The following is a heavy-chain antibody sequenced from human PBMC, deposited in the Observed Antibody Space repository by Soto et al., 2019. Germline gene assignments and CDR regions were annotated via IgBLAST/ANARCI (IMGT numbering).Heavy chain of an antibody. V-gene: IGHV3-11*04. Sequence: GPLRLSCAASGFTFSDYYMSWIRQTPGKGLEWLSYITQSGHAAEYADSVRGRFTISRDNNKNSLYLQMNSLRVDDTGVYYCARAIRGYGAYGGYLGQGTLVTVSS. D-gene: IGHD5-12*01. CDR3: ARAIRGYGAYGGY. CDR1: GFTFSDYY. J-gene: IGHJ4*02. CDR2: ITQSGHAA.